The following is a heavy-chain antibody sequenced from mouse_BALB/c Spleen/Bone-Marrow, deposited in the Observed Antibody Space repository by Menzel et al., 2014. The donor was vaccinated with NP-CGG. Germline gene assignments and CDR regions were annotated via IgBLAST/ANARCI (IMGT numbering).Heavy chain of an antibody. Sequence: LVESGAELVRPGSSLKTSCKASGYAFSSYWMNWVKQRPGQGLEWIGQIYPGDGDTNYNGKFKGKATLTADKSSSTAYMQLSSLTSEDSAVYFCARSTSTMDYWGQGTTLTVSS. CDR2: IYPGDGDT. V-gene: IGHV1-80*01. CDR1: GYAFSSYW. CDR3: ARSTSTMDY. J-gene: IGHJ2*01. D-gene: IGHD1-1*02.